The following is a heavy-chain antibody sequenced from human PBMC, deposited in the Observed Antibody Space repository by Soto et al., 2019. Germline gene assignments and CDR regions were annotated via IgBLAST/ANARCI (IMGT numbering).Heavy chain of an antibody. J-gene: IGHJ6*02. CDR2: TFPFFATS. D-gene: IGHD6-19*01. Sequence: QVQLVQSGAEVKKPESSVKVSCKASGGTFSNYAFSWVRQAPGQGLEWMGGTFPFFATSTYAQKFQGRVTITADDSTRTVYMELSSLTSEDTAAYYGASDGAVAGTDPYCYGMDVWRQGTTVTVSS. CDR1: GGTFSNYA. V-gene: IGHV1-69*12. CDR3: ASDGAVAGTDPYCYGMDV.